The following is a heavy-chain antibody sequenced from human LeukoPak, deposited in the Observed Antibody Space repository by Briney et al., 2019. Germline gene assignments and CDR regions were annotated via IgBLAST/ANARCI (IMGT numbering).Heavy chain of an antibody. Sequence: PGGSLRLSCAASGFTFSDYWMHWVRQAPGKGLVCVSRIKSDGSSTDYADSVKGQFTISRDNAKNTLYLQMNSLRAEDTAIYYCARDLGYYDSSGHFFSHDAFDIWGQGTMVTVSS. D-gene: IGHD3-22*01. CDR1: GFTFSDYW. CDR2: IKSDGSST. J-gene: IGHJ3*02. CDR3: ARDLGYYDSSGHFFSHDAFDI. V-gene: IGHV3-74*01.